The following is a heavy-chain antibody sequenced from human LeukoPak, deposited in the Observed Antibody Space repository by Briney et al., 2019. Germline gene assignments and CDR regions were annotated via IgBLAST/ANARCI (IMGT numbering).Heavy chain of an antibody. CDR2: IWYDGSKK. CDR1: GFTFSSYW. Sequence: GGPLRLSCAASGFTFSSYWMNWARQAPGKGLEWVAVIWYDGSKKYYADSVKGRLTISRDNSKNTLYLQMNSLRAEDTAVYYCARDPPVANYYYYGMDVWGQGTTVTVSS. J-gene: IGHJ6*02. D-gene: IGHD2-21*01. CDR3: ARDPPVANYYYYGMDV. V-gene: IGHV3-33*08.